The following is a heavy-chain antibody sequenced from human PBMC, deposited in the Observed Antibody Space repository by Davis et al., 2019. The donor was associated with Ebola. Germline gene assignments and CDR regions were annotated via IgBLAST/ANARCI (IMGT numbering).Heavy chain of an antibody. CDR1: GGSISSSNW. Sequence: PSETLSLTCAVSGGSISSSNWWSWVRQPPGKGLEWIGEIYHSGSTNYNPSLKSRVTISVDTSKNQFSLKLSSVTAADTAVYYCARHALYWYFDLWGRGTLVTVSS. V-gene: IGHV4-4*02. D-gene: IGHD2-8*01. CDR2: IYHSGST. J-gene: IGHJ2*01. CDR3: ARHALYWYFDL.